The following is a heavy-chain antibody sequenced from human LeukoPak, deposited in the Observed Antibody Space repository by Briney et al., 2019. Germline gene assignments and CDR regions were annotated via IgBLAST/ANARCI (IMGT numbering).Heavy chain of an antibody. V-gene: IGHV3-74*03. CDR3: ARDAEIAVIDY. CDR2: INSDGSSI. CDR1: GFTFSSYW. D-gene: IGHD6-19*01. J-gene: IGHJ4*02. Sequence: GGSLRLSCAASGFTFSSYWMHWVHQAPGKGLVWVSRINSDGSSITYADSVKGRFTISRDNAKNTLYLQMNSLRAEDTAVYYCARDAEIAVIDYWGQGTLVTVSS.